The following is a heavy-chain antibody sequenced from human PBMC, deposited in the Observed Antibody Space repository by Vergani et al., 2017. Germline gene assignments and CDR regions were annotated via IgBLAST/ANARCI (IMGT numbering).Heavy chain of an antibody. Sequence: QLVESGGGWVQPGGSLRLSCVVSGFDFSSYIMNWVRQAPGKGLEWVSFVSTGTKSQSYAESVKGRFTISRDSAKNSLYLQMNSLRAEDTGVYYCARDLYYLGSGSYLYFYYYGLDVLGQGTAVTVSS. CDR3: ARDLYYLGSGSYLYFYYYGLDV. CDR2: VSTGTKSQ. V-gene: IGHV3-48*01. CDR1: GFDFSSYI. J-gene: IGHJ6*02. D-gene: IGHD3-10*01.